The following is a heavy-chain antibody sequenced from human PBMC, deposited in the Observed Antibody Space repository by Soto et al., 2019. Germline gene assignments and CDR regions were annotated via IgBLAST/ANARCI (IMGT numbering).Heavy chain of an antibody. Sequence: PGGSLRLSCAASGFAFYYYNMNWVRQAPGRGLEWVSSISGSGIDIHFTDSVKGRFTISRDNAKTSLYLQMDSLRPEDTAIYYYAREGVTNYTDYYFDLWGHGALVTVSS. D-gene: IGHD4-4*01. CDR2: ISGSGIDI. CDR1: GFAFYYYN. J-gene: IGHJ4*01. CDR3: AREGVTNYTDYYFDL. V-gene: IGHV3-21*01.